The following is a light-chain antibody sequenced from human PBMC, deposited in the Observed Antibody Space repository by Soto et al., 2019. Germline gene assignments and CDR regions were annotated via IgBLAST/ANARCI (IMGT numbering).Light chain of an antibody. CDR2: DAS. V-gene: IGKV3-11*01. Sequence: EIVLTQSPATLSLSPGERATLSCRAGQSVSTFLAWYQQKPGQAPRLLIYDASKRATGIPIRFSGSGSGTAFTLTSSSLEPEDFAVYYCQQRSNWPLTFGGGTKVEIK. CDR3: QQRSNWPLT. CDR1: QSVSTF. J-gene: IGKJ4*01.